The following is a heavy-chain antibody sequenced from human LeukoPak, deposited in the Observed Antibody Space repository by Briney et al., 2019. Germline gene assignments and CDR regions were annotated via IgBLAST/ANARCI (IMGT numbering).Heavy chain of an antibody. CDR3: AKDPSTLTLTDDY. CDR1: GFTFSSYW. J-gene: IGHJ4*02. CDR2: ISASGGST. Sequence: GGSLRLSCAASGFTFSSYWMDWVRQAPGKGLEWVSTISASGGSTHHADSVKGRFTISRDNSKNTLYLQMNSLRAEDTAVYYCAKDPSTLTLTDDYWGQGTLVTVSS. V-gene: IGHV3-23*01.